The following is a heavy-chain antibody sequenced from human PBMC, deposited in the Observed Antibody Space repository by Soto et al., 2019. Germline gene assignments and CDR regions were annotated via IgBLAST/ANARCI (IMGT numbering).Heavy chain of an antibody. D-gene: IGHD3-22*01. CDR1: GGSISSGGYY. Sequence: SETLSLTCTVSGGSISSGGYYCSWIRQHPGKGLEWIGHIYHSGTTYYNPSLKSRVTISVDTSKNQISLKLTSVSAADTAVYYCATEYYDSRGYYYIDSWGQGTLVTVSS. CDR3: ATEYYDSRGYYYIDS. V-gene: IGHV4-31*03. J-gene: IGHJ4*02. CDR2: IYHSGTT.